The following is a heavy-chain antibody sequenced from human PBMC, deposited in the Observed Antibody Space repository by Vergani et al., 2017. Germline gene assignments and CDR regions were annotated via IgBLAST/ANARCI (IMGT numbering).Heavy chain of an antibody. J-gene: IGHJ4*02. Sequence: EVQLVESGGGLVQPGRSLRLSCTASGFTFGDYAMSWVRQAPGKGLEWVAAIKEDGSEKQYVDSVKGRFTISRDNAKRSLYLQMNSLRGEDTAVYYCARGNSLGSYWGQGTLVTVSS. V-gene: IGHV3-7*01. D-gene: IGHD1-7*01. CDR3: ARGNSLGSY. CDR1: GFTFGDYA. CDR2: IKEDGSEK.